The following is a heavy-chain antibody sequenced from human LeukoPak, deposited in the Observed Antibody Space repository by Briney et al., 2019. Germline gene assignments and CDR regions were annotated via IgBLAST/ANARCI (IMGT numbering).Heavy chain of an antibody. D-gene: IGHD5-18*01. V-gene: IGHV1-2*02. CDR1: GYTFTGYY. J-gene: IGHJ4*02. Sequence: ASVKVSCKASGYTFTGYYLHWVRQAPGRGLEWMGWINPNSGGTNYAQKFQGRVTMTGDTSISTAYMELSSLTSDDTAIYYCAGRPDTAIVPIFDYWGQGTLVTVSS. CDR2: INPNSGGT. CDR3: AGRPDTAIVPIFDY.